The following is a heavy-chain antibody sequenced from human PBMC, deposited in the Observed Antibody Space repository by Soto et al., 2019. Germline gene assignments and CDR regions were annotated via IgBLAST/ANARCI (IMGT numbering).Heavy chain of an antibody. CDR3: TSAAGTPADMFSVDYYYGMDV. J-gene: IGHJ6*02. Sequence: EVQLVESGGGLVQPGGSLKLSCAASGFTFSGSAMHWVRQASGNGLEWVGRIRSKANSYATAYAASVKGRFTISREDSKXXAXMXXNSRKTGVTAVYYCTSAAGTPADMFSVDYYYGMDVWGQGTTVTVSS. CDR2: IRSKANSYAT. D-gene: IGHD2-2*01. V-gene: IGHV3-73*01. CDR1: GFTFSGSA.